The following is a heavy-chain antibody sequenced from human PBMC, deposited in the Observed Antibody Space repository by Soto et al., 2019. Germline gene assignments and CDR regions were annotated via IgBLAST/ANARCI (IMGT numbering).Heavy chain of an antibody. CDR2: IIPILGIA. Sequence: QVQLVQSGAEVKKPGSSVKVSCKASGGTFSSYTISWVRQAPGQGLEWMGRIIPILGIANYAQKFQGRVTITADKSTSTAYMERGSLRSEDTAVYSCARGWWDLVVPPAIDGLFDYWGQGTLVTVSS. V-gene: IGHV1-69*02. CDR1: GGTFSSYT. J-gene: IGHJ4*02. D-gene: IGHD2-2*02. CDR3: ARGWWDLVVPPAIDGLFDY.